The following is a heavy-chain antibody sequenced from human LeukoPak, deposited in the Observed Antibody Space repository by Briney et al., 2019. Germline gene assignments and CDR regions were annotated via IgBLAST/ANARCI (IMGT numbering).Heavy chain of an antibody. CDR3: ARRAVAGTFYYFDY. CDR2: IIPILGIA. D-gene: IGHD6-19*01. V-gene: IGHV1-69*04. Sequence: ASVKVSCKASGGTFSSYAISWVRQAPGQGLEWMGRIIPILGIANYAQKFQGRVTITADKSTSTAYLELSSLRSEDTAVYYCARRAVAGTFYYFDYWGQGTLVTVSS. J-gene: IGHJ4*02. CDR1: GGTFSSYA.